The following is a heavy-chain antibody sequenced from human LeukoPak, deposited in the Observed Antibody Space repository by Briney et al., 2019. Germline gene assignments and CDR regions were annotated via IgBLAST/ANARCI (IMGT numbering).Heavy chain of an antibody. CDR1: GFTFRRYS. CDR3: ARGRGTTVVTPDY. D-gene: IGHD4-23*01. J-gene: IGHJ4*02. V-gene: IGHV3-21*01. Sequence: PGGSLRLSCEGSGFTFRRYSMNWVRQALGQGLEWVSSISSSSSYIYYADSVKGRFTISRDNAKNSLYLQMNSLRAEDTAVYYCARGRGTTVVTPDYWGQGTLVTVSS. CDR2: ISSSSSYI.